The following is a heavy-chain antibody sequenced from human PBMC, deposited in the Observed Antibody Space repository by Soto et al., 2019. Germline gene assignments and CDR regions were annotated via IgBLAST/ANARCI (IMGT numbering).Heavy chain of an antibody. Sequence: HPGGSLRLSCAASGFTFSSYTMSWVRQAPGKGLEWVSAISDSGGSTYYADSVKGRFTISRDNSKHTPFLQVNSLRAEDTAVYYCAKGLGDYYYMDGWGKETTVTVSS. J-gene: IGHJ6*03. CDR1: GFTFSSYT. V-gene: IGHV3-23*01. CDR3: AKGLGDYYYMDG. CDR2: ISDSGGST.